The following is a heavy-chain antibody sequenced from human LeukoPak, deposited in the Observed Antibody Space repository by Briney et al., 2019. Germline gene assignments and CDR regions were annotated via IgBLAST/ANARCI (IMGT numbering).Heavy chain of an antibody. Sequence: PGGSLRLSCAASGFTFSSYEMNWVRQAPGKGLEWVSSISSSSSYIYYADSVKGRFTISRDNAKNSLYLQMNSLRAEDTAVYYCARGIAAAGTSWFDPWGQGTLVTVSS. D-gene: IGHD6-13*01. CDR3: ARGIAAAGTSWFDP. CDR1: GFTFSSYE. J-gene: IGHJ5*02. V-gene: IGHV3-21*01. CDR2: ISSSSSYI.